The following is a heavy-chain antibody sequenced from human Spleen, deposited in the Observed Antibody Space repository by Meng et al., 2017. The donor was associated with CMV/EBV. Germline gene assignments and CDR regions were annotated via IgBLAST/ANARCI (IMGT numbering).Heavy chain of an antibody. CDR3: ARGQYSSSWSRVYYYGMDV. Sequence: GESLKISCAASGFTFGHYSMNWVRQSPGKGLEWVSSISSTSGYISYADSVKGRFTISRDNAKNSLHLQMSSLRAEDTAVYYCARGQYSSSWSRVYYYGMDVWGQGTTVTVSS. CDR2: ISSTSGYI. CDR1: GFTFGHYS. D-gene: IGHD6-13*01. V-gene: IGHV3-21*03. J-gene: IGHJ6*02.